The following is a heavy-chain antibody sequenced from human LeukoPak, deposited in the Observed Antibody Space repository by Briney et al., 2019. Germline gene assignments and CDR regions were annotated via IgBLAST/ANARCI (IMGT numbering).Heavy chain of an antibody. CDR1: GFTFSSYS. V-gene: IGHV3-21*01. J-gene: IGHJ4*02. D-gene: IGHD1-20*01. CDR2: ISSSSSYI. CDR3: ARDLTGTDDY. Sequence: GGSLRLSCAASGFTFSSYSMNWVRQAPGKGLEWVSSISSSSSYIYYADSVKGRFTISRDDAKNSLYLQMNSLRAEDTAVYYCARDLTGTDDYWGQGTLVTVSS.